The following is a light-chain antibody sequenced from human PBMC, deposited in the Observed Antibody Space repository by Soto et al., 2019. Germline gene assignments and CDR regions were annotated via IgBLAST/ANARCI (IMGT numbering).Light chain of an antibody. CDR1: QSVSSSY. CDR3: QQYGSPPRT. CDR2: GAS. V-gene: IGKV3-20*01. Sequence: IVLTQSPGTLYLSSGERATLSCGASQSVSSSYLAWYQQKPGQAPRLLVYGASSRATGIPDRFSGSGSGTDFTLSISRLEPEDFAVYDCQQYGSPPRTFGQGTKVDIK. J-gene: IGKJ1*01.